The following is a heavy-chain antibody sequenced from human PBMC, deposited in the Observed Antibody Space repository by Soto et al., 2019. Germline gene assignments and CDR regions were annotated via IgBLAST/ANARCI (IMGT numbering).Heavy chain of an antibody. V-gene: IGHV4-4*02. J-gene: IGHJ4*02. CDR2: VFHNGDT. CDR1: GGSILSSVW. CDR3: TRKAWVRFDF. Sequence: QVQLQESGPGLVKPSGTLSLTCAVSGGSILSSVWWSWVRQSPGKGLEWLGEVFHNGDTNYNPSLKSRVTMSVDTSRSQFSLDLHSVTPADTAVYYCTRKAWVRFDFWGQGSMVTVSS. D-gene: IGHD3-16*01.